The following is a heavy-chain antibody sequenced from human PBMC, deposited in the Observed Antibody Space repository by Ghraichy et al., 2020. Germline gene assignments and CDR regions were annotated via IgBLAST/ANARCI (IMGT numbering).Heavy chain of an antibody. CDR3: AKVGGASELSH. V-gene: IGHV3-30*18. D-gene: IGHD1-14*01. Sequence: GGSLRLSCAASEFAFSTYGMHWVRQAPGKGLEWVAFISFDGSNKYYADSVKGRFTISRDNSKNTLYLQMNSLRDEDTAVYYCAKVGGASELSHWGHGTLATV. CDR1: EFAFSTYG. J-gene: IGHJ4*01. CDR2: ISFDGSNK.